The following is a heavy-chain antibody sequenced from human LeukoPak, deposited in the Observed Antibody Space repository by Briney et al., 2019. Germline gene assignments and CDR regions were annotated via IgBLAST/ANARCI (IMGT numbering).Heavy chain of an antibody. Sequence: GASVNVSCKASGYTFTGRYLQWLRQAPGQGLEYMGWISPKSGSTNYAQKFQGRITVTSDTSISTAYMELTSLTSDDTAMYYCARLGDGTGYRHIDYWGPGSLVVVSS. D-gene: IGHD3-9*01. V-gene: IGHV1-2*02. CDR1: GYTFTGRY. CDR3: ARLGDGTGYRHIDY. J-gene: IGHJ4*02. CDR2: ISPKSGST.